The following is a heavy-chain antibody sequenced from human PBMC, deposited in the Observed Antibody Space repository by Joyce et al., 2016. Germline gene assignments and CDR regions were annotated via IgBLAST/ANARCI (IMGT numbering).Heavy chain of an antibody. Sequence: QVQLVQSGADVKKPGASVKVSCQTSGYTFTSYAVSWLRLAPGKGREWMGWVSGKNGDTRYSQKFQGRVIMTTDTSTSIASMELRSLNSDDTGVYYCARQVVATDDRGDYFDYWGQGTLVIVSS. D-gene: IGHD2-15*01. J-gene: IGHJ4*02. CDR3: ARQVVATDDRGDYFDY. CDR2: VSGKNGDT. V-gene: IGHV1-18*04. CDR1: GYTFTSYA.